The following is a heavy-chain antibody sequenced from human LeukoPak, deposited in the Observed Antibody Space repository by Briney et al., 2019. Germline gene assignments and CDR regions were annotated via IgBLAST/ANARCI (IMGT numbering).Heavy chain of an antibody. Sequence: EASVKVSCKASGYTFSNYAMNWVRQAPGQGLEWMGWINANTGDPTYAQGFTGRFVFSLDTSVSTAYLQISSLKAEDTAVYYCASGTSWAFDPWGQGTLVTVSS. CDR1: GYTFSNYA. V-gene: IGHV7-4-1*02. CDR2: INANTGDP. CDR3: ASGTSWAFDP. D-gene: IGHD1-14*01. J-gene: IGHJ5*02.